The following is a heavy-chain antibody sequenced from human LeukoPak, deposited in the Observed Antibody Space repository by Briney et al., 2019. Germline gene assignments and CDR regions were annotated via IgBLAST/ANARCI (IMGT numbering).Heavy chain of an antibody. CDR1: GSTFSSYG. J-gene: IGHJ4*02. D-gene: IGHD3-3*01. Sequence: PGRSLRLSCAASGSTFSSYGMHWVRQAPGKGLEWVAATWYDGSNKYYADSVKGRFAISRDNSKNTLYLQMNSLRAEDTAVYYCARGPHGGFVIIPTEFWGQGTLVTVSS. CDR2: TWYDGSNK. CDR3: ARGPHGGFVIIPTEF. V-gene: IGHV3-33*01.